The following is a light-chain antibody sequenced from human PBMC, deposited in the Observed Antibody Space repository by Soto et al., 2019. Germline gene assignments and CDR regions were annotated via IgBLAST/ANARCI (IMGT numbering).Light chain of an antibody. CDR3: QHYETFSWT. V-gene: IGKV1-5*01. CDR1: QDIDVS. CDR2: AAS. Sequence: DIQMTQFPSTLSASVGDRVTITCRASQDIDVSLAWFQQRPGEAPNLLIFAASGLESGVPSTFSGSGSGTEFTLTISSVQPEDFATYFCQHYETFSWTFGQGTKVEMK. J-gene: IGKJ1*01.